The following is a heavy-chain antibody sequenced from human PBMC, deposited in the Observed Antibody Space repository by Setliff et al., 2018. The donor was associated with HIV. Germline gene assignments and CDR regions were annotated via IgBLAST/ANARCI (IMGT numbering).Heavy chain of an antibody. CDR3: ARDYVDYEPPHPYFDY. V-gene: IGHV3-7*01. J-gene: IGHJ4*02. D-gene: IGHD4-17*01. CDR1: GFTLSSYW. CDR2: INQDGSEK. Sequence: GGSLRLSCAASGFTLSSYWMSWVRQAPGKGLEWVANINQDGSEKYYVDAVKGRFTIPRDNSKNTLYLQMNSLRAEDTAVYYCARDYVDYEPPHPYFDYWGQGALVTVSS.